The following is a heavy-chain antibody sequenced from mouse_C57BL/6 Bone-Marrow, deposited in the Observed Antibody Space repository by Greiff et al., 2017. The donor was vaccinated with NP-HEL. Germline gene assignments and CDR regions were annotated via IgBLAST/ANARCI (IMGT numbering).Heavy chain of an antibody. V-gene: IGHV5-9-1*02. D-gene: IGHD1-1*01. J-gene: IGHJ2*01. CDR2: ISSGGDYI. CDR1: GFTFSSYA. CDR3: TRGYYGSSFYYFDY. Sequence: EVMLVESGEGLVKPGGSLKLSCAASGFTFSSYAMSWVRQTPEKRLEWVAYISSGGDYIYYADTVKGRFTISSDNARNTLYLQMSSLKSEDTAMYYCTRGYYGSSFYYFDYWGQGTTLTVSS.